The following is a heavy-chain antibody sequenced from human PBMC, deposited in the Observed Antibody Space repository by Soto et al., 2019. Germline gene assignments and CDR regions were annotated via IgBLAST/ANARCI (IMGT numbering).Heavy chain of an antibody. Sequence: SETLCVRWSVAGGSSGGYDGRWIRQPPGKGLEWIGYIYYSGSTNYNPSLKSRVTISVDTSKNQFSLRLSSVTAADTAVYYCASGFYYYMDVWGKGTTVTVSS. J-gene: IGHJ6*03. V-gene: IGHV4-59*08. CDR1: GGSSGGYD. CDR3: ASGFYYYMDV. CDR2: IYYSGST.